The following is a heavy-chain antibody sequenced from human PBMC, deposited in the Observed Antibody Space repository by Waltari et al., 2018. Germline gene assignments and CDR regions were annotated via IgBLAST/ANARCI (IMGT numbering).Heavy chain of an antibody. Sequence: QVQLQESGPGLAKPSETLSLTCTVSHYSISNAYYWGWIRQPPGKGLEWIASIYHTGSTYYSPSLRRRVSISIDTSMSQLSLRLSSVTAADTADYYCAMVGHCSGGSCPNDAFDTWGPGTSVTV. D-gene: IGHD2-15*01. CDR3: AMVGHCSGGSCPNDAFDT. CDR2: IYHTGST. V-gene: IGHV4-38-2*02. CDR1: HYSISNAYY. J-gene: IGHJ3*02.